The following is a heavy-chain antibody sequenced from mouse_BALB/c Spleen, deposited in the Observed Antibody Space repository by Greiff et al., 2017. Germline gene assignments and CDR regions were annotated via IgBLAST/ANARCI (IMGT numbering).Heavy chain of an antibody. D-gene: IGHD2-14*01. CDR1: GYAFTNYL. CDR3: TRHRYDRDAMDY. Sequence: EVQLQESGAELVRPGTSVKVSCKASGYAFTNYLIEWVKQRPGQGLEWIGAIYPGNSDTSYNQKFKGKAKLTAVTSTSTAYMELSSLTNEDSAVYYCTRHRYDRDAMDYWGQGTSVTVSS. V-gene: IGHV1-5*01. CDR2: IYPGNSDT. J-gene: IGHJ4*01.